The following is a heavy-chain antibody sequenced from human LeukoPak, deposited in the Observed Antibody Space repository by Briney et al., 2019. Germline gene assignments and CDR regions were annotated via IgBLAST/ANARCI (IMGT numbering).Heavy chain of an antibody. J-gene: IGHJ4*02. CDR2: INPNSGGT. D-gene: IGHD3-10*01. CDR3: ARTMVRGVNLAHFDY. Sequence: RGPVKVSCKASGYTFTSYGISWVRQAPGQGLEWMGWINPNSGGTNYAQKFQGRVTMTRDTSISTAYMELSRLRSDDTAVYYCARTMVRGVNLAHFDYWGQGTLVTVSS. CDR1: GYTFTSYG. V-gene: IGHV1-2*02.